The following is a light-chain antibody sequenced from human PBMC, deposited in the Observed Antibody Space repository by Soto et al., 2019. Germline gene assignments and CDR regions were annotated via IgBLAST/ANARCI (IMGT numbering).Light chain of an antibody. J-gene: IGLJ2*01. CDR2: RNH. CDR1: SSNIGSHD. V-gene: IGLV1-47*01. CDR3: AAWDGSLSGRVV. Sequence: QSVLTQPPSASGTPGQRVTISCSGSSSNIGSHDVYWYQQFPGTAPKLLIYRNHQRPSGVPGRFSGSKSGTSASLAITGLRSEDEADYYCAAWDGSLSGRVVFGGGTKLTVL.